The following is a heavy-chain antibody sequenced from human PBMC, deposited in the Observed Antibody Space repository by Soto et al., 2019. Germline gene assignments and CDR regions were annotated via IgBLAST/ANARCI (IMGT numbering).Heavy chain of an antibody. CDR1: GGSVNTAGYS. CDR2: IYHSGSA. J-gene: IGHJ3*02. CDR3: ARAPIYYDSSGYYHYGTFDI. D-gene: IGHD3-22*01. Sequence: SETLSLTCAVSGGSVNTAGYSWSWIRQPPGKGLERIWYIYHSGSAYYNPSLKSRVTISLDRSNNHFSLKLISVTAADTAVYYCARAPIYYDSSGYYHYGTFDIWGQGTMVTVSS. V-gene: IGHV4-30-2*01.